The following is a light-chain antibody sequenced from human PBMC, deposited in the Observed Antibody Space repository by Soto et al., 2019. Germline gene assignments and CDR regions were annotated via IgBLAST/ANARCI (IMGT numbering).Light chain of an antibody. CDR3: LLSLPGGRT. V-gene: IGLV7-46*01. CDR1: TGAVTSGHY. J-gene: IGLJ2*01. CDR2: DTS. Sequence: QAVVTQEPSLTVSPGGTVTLTCGSNTGAVTSGHYPYWFQQKPGQAPRTLIYDTSNKHSWTPARFSGSLLGGRAALTLSGAQPEDEADYYCLLSLPGGRTLGGGTKVTVL.